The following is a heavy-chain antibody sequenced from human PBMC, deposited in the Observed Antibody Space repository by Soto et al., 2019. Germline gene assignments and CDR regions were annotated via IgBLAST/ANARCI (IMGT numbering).Heavy chain of an antibody. J-gene: IGHJ4*02. CDR2: IYYSGST. D-gene: IGHD3-3*01. CDR3: ARMFTIFGVGLRRYFDY. V-gene: IGHV4-59*01. CDR1: GGSISSYY. Sequence: SETLSLTCTVSGGSISSYYWSWIRQPPGKGLEWIGYIYYSGSTNYNPSLKSRVTISVDTSKNQFSLKLSSVTAADTAVYYCARMFTIFGVGLRRYFDYWGQGTLVTVSS.